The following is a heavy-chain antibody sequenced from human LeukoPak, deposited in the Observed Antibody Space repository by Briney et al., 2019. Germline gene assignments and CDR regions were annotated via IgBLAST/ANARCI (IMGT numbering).Heavy chain of an antibody. CDR2: IYPADSDT. D-gene: IGHD3-10*01. CDR3: ARQSRDGSKTRGYYFDY. Sequence: GESLKISCQVSGYIFTHYWIGWVRQMPGHGLESMGFIYPADSDTTYSPSFQGQVTISVDKSISTVYLQWSSLKASDTAMYYCARQSRDGSKTRGYYFDYWGQGTLVTVSS. J-gene: IGHJ4*02. V-gene: IGHV5-51*01. CDR1: GYIFTHYW.